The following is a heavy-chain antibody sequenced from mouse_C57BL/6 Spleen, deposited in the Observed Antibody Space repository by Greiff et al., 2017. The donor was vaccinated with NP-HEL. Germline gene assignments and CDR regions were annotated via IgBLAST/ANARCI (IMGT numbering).Heavy chain of an antibody. V-gene: IGHV1-82*01. Sequence: QVQLQQSGPELVKPGASVKISCKASGYAFSSSWMNWVKQRPGKGLEWIGRIYPGDGDTNYNGKFKGKATLTADKSSSTAYMQLSSLTSEDSAVYFCAREDYDYSSFDYWGQGTTLTVSS. CDR2: IYPGDGDT. CDR1: GYAFSSSW. D-gene: IGHD2-4*01. CDR3: AREDYDYSSFDY. J-gene: IGHJ2*01.